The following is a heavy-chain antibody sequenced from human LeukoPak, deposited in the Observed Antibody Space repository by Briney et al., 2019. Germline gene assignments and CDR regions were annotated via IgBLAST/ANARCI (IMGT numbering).Heavy chain of an antibody. CDR2: INAGNGNT. J-gene: IGHJ4*02. Sequence: ASVQVSCKASGYTFTSYAMHWVRQAPGQRLEWMGWINAGNGNTKYSQKFQGRVTITRDTSASTAYMELSSLRSEDTAVYYCARPLFPGIAVAGLSWGQGTLVTVSS. D-gene: IGHD6-19*01. CDR3: ARPLFPGIAVAGLS. V-gene: IGHV1-3*01. CDR1: GYTFTSYA.